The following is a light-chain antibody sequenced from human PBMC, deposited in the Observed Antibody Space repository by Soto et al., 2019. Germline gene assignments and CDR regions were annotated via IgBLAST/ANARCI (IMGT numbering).Light chain of an antibody. Sequence: AIQMTQSPSSLSASVGYRVTITCRASQDIIDDVGWYQQTPGKAPKILISAASRLQSGVPSRFSGSGSGAQCTLAVTSLRPEDAVIYYCQKIHNYHRTFGQGTKVEI. V-gene: IGKV1-6*01. CDR3: QKIHNYHRT. J-gene: IGKJ1*01. CDR1: QDIIDD. CDR2: AAS.